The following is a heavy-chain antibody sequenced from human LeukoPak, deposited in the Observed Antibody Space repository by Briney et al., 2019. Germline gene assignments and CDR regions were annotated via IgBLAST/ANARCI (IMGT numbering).Heavy chain of an antibody. Sequence: GGSLRLSCAASGFTFSKYWMLWVREAPGKGLESVSRINTDGTVTTYADSVKGRFTASRDNADNTMFLQMNSVRDEDTAVYYCATKQWLAPPPDSWGQGTPVTVSS. CDR3: ATKQWLAPPPDS. CDR1: GFTFSKYW. J-gene: IGHJ4*02. D-gene: IGHD6-19*01. V-gene: IGHV3-74*01. CDR2: INTDGTVT.